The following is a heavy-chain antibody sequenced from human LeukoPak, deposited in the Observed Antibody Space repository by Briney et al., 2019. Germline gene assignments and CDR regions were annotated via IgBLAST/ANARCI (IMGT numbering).Heavy chain of an antibody. V-gene: IGHV3-48*03. CDR3: AGIPVGLYCSSTSCPNWFDP. CDR1: GFTFSSYE. CDR2: ISSSGNTI. D-gene: IGHD2-2*01. J-gene: IGHJ5*02. Sequence: GGSLRLSCAASGFTFSSYEMNWVRQAPGKGLEWLSYISSSGNTIYYADSVKGRFTISRDNAKNSLYLQMNSLRAEDTAVYYCAGIPVGLYCSSTSCPNWFDPWGQGTLVTVSS.